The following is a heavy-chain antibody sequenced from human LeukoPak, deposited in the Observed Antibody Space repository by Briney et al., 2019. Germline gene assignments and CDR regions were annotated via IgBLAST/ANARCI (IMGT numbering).Heavy chain of an antibody. CDR3: ARTSFHYSYGYGEGLYFDY. D-gene: IGHD5-18*01. Sequence: SVKVSCKASGGTFSSYAISWVRQAPGQGLEWMGRIIPILGIANYAQKFQGRVTITADKSTSTAYMELSSLRSEDTAVYYCARTSFHYSYGYGEGLYFDYWGQGTLVTVSS. CDR1: GGTFSSYA. CDR2: IIPILGIA. V-gene: IGHV1-69*04. J-gene: IGHJ4*02.